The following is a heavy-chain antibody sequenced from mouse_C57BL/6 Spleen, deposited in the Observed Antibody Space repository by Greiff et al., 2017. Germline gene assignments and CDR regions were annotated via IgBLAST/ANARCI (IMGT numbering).Heavy chain of an antibody. V-gene: IGHV14-4*01. CDR2: IDPENGDT. J-gene: IGHJ3*01. CDR1: GFNIKDDY. CDR3: TTDYSNLAY. D-gene: IGHD2-5*01. Sequence: EVQLQQSGAELVRPGASVKLSCTASGFNIKDDYMHWVKQRTEQGLEWIGWIDPENGDTEYASKFQGKATITADTSSNTAYLPLSSLTSADTAVYSCTTDYSNLAYWGQGTLVTVSA.